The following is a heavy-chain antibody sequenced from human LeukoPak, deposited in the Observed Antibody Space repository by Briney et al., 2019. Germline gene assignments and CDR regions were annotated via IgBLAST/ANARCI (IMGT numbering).Heavy chain of an antibody. J-gene: IGHJ4*02. CDR1: GYTFTVCY. D-gene: IGHD1-26*01. V-gene: IGHV1-2*02. Sequence: ASVKVSCKASGYTFTVCYIHWVRQAPGQGLEWIGWISPNTGGTKYAQNFQGRVTMTRETSISTAYMELSRLTSDDTAVYYCVRGGGSYYVDYWGQGTPVTVSS. CDR3: VRGGGSYYVDY. CDR2: ISPNTGGT.